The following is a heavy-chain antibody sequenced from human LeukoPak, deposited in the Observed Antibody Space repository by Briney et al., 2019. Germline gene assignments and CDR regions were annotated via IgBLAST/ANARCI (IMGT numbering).Heavy chain of an antibody. Sequence: FFIGSTYSTPSLKRRVTISLEKSKNHLSMKLRSVTASDTAVYYCARHRLYDSTGYYYDFDYWGQGTLVTVSS. CDR3: ARHRLYDSTGYYYDFDY. V-gene: IGHV4-39*01. CDR2: FFIGST. D-gene: IGHD3-22*01. J-gene: IGHJ4*02.